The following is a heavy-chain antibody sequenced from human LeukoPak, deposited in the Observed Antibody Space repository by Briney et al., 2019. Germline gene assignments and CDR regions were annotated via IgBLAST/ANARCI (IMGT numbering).Heavy chain of an antibody. CDR3: ARGGANRFDY. D-gene: IGHD3-16*01. J-gene: IGHJ4*02. Sequence: ASVKVSCKASGYTFTDYYMHWVRQAPGQGLEWMGWINPNSGGANYAQKFQGRVTMTRDTSISTAYMELYRLRPDDTAVYYCARGGANRFDYWGQGTLVTVSS. V-gene: IGHV1-2*02. CDR1: GYTFTDYY. CDR2: INPNSGGA.